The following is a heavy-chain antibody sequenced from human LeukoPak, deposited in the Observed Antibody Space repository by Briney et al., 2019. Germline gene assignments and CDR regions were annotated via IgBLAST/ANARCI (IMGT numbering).Heavy chain of an antibody. Sequence: PSETLSLTCTVSGGSISSYYWSWFRQPPGKGLEWIGYIYYSGSTNYNPSLKSRVTISVDTSKNQFSLKLSSVTAADTAVYYCASSQGSGLYYYYMDVWGKGSTVTVSS. CDR1: GGSISSYY. D-gene: IGHD5-12*01. J-gene: IGHJ6*03. V-gene: IGHV4-59*01. CDR3: ASSQGSGLYYYYMDV. CDR2: IYYSGST.